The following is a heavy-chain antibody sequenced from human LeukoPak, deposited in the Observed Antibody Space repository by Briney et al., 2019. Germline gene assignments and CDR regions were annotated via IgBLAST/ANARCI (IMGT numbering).Heavy chain of an antibody. V-gene: IGHV4-30-2*01. CDR2: IYQSGTT. J-gene: IGHJ6*02. CDR3: ARGYSYGYYYYYGMDV. Sequence: PSETLSLTCAVSGGSIGSGGYSWSWIRQPPGKGLEWIGYIYQSGTTYYSPSLESRVTISVDTSKNQFSLKLSSVTAADTAVYYCARGYSYGYYYYYGMDVWGQGTTVTVSS. D-gene: IGHD5-18*01. CDR1: GGSIGSGGYS.